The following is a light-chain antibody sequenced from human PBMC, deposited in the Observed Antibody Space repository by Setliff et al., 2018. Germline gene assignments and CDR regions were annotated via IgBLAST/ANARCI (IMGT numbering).Light chain of an antibody. CDR3: ISYAGSNNYV. CDR2: EVT. J-gene: IGLJ1*01. V-gene: IGLV2-8*01. Sequence: SALTQPPSASGSPGQSVTISCTGTSSDVGGYKYVSWFQQHPGKAPKLMIYEVTKRSSGVPDRFSGSKSGNTASLTVSGLQAEDEADYYCISYAGSNNYVFGTGTKVTVL. CDR1: SSDVGGYKY.